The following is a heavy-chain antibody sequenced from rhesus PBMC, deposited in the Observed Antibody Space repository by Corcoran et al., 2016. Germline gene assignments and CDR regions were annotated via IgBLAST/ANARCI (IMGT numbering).Heavy chain of an antibody. J-gene: IGHJ2*01. Sequence: QVQLQESGPAVVKPSETLSLTCAVSGGSISRSNWWSWILHPPGKGLEWIGRISGSGGSTEYNPALKRRVTISIDTSKNQFSLKLSSVTAADTAVYYCASKDSGSYYSDWYFDLWGPGTPITISS. V-gene: IGHV4-93*02. CDR2: ISGSGGST. D-gene: IGHD3-16*01. CDR3: ASKDSGSYYSDWYFDL. CDR1: GGSISRSNW.